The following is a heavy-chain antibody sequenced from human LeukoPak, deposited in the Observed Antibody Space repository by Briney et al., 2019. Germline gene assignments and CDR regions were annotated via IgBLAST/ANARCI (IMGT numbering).Heavy chain of an antibody. D-gene: IGHD3-22*01. CDR3: AKDARGYYEVEYFQH. V-gene: IGHV3-23*01. Sequence: GGSLRLSCAASGFTFSSYAMSWVRQPPGKGLEWVSAISGSGGSTYYADSVKGRFTISRDNSKNTLYLQMNSLRAEDTAVYYCAKDARGYYEVEYFQHWGQGTLVTVSS. CDR1: GFTFSSYA. J-gene: IGHJ1*01. CDR2: ISGSGGST.